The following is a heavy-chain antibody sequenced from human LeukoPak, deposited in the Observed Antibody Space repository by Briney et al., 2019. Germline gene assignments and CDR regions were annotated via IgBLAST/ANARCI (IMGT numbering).Heavy chain of an antibody. J-gene: IGHJ4*02. V-gene: IGHV3-7*01. D-gene: IGHD6-13*01. CDR3: ARVRTEQQLVRTGGIPYFDY. Sequence: GGSLRLSGAGSGFTFSSYWMRWVRQAPGKGLEGVANIKQDGSEKYYVDSVKGRFTISRDNAKNSLYLQMNSLRAEDTAVYYCARVRTEQQLVRTGGIPYFDYWGQGTLVTVSS. CDR1: GFTFSSYW. CDR2: IKQDGSEK.